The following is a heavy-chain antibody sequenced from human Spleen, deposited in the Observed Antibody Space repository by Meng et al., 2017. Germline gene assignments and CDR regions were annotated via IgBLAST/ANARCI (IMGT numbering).Heavy chain of an antibody. CDR2: IYHSGST. Sequence: SETLSLTCAVSGGSISSDTYYWGWIRQPPGKGLEFIGSIYHSGSTYYNPSLKSRVTISVDTSKNQFSLKLSSVTAADTAVYYCAREGYCSSTSCYAYYYYGMDVWGQGTTVTVSS. CDR3: AREGYCSSTSCYAYYYYGMDV. V-gene: IGHV4-39*07. J-gene: IGHJ6*02. D-gene: IGHD2-2*01. CDR1: GGSISSDTYY.